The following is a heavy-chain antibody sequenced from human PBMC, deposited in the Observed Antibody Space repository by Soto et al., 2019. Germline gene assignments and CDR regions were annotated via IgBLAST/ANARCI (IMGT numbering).Heavy chain of an antibody. CDR2: IKSKSDGGTT. V-gene: IGHV3-15*01. J-gene: IGHJ6*02. CDR3: TTNSVTDFYYYGMEV. CDR1: GFTFSDAW. Sequence: GGSLRLSCAASGFTFSDAWMSWVRQAPGKGLDWVGRIKSKSDGGTTEYAAPVRGRFTISRDDSKNTLYLQMNSLKTEHTGVYYCTTNSVTDFYYYGMEVWGLGTTVTASS.